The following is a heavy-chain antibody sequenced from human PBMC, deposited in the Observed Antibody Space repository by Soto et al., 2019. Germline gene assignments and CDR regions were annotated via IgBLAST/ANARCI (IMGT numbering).Heavy chain of an antibody. CDR1: GGSISSGDYY. J-gene: IGHJ5*02. V-gene: IGHV4-30-4*01. D-gene: IGHD3-3*01. CDR3: AGQRITIFGVGYSHENWFDP. Sequence: PSETLSLTCTVSGGSISSGDYYWSWIRQPPGKGLEWIGYIYYSGSTCYNPSLKSRVTISVDTSKNQFSLKLSSVTAADTAVYYCAGQRITIFGVGYSHENWFDPWGQGTLVTVSS. CDR2: IYYSGST.